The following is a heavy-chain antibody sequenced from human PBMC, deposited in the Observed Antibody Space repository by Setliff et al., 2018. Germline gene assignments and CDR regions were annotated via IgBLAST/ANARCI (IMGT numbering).Heavy chain of an antibody. J-gene: IGHJ4*02. CDR2: INAWGTSM. D-gene: IGHD4-17*01. Sequence: PGGSLRLSCVVSGFTFSNHGMNWVRQAPGKGLEWVSYINAWGTSMYYADSVKGRFTISRDNAKNSLFLQMNSLRAEDMAVYYCAKDLASGDYVYYFDYWGQGTLVTVSS. V-gene: IGHV3-48*03. CDR3: AKDLASGDYVYYFDY. CDR1: GFTFSNHG.